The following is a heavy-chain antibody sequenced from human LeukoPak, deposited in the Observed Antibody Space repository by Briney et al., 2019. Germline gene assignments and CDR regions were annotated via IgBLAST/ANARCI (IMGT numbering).Heavy chain of an antibody. V-gene: IGHV3-7*01. Sequence: GGSLRLSCAASGFTFSSYWMSWDRQAPGKGLEWAANIKQDGSEKYYVDSVKGRFTISRDNARNSLYLQMNSLRAEDTAVYYCARRGYYDSSGYSDYWGQGTPVTVSS. CDR1: GFTFSSYW. J-gene: IGHJ4*02. D-gene: IGHD3-22*01. CDR2: IKQDGSEK. CDR3: ARRGYYDSSGYSDY.